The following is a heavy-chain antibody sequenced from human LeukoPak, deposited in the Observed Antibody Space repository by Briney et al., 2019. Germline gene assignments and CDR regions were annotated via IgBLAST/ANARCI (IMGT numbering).Heavy chain of an antibody. CDR1: GFTFSSYA. Sequence: GGSLRLSCAASGFTFSSYAMSWVRQAPGKGLEWVSAISGSGGSTYYADSVKGRFTISRDNSKNTLYLQMNGLRAEDTAVYYCAKDPGYCSSTSCYAGDYYYGMDVWGQGTTVTVSS. CDR3: AKDPGYCSSTSCYAGDYYYGMDV. CDR2: ISGSGGST. D-gene: IGHD2-2*01. V-gene: IGHV3-23*01. J-gene: IGHJ6*02.